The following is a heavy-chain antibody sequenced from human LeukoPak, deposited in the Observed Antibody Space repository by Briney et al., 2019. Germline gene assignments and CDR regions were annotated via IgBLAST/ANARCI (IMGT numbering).Heavy chain of an antibody. Sequence: GSLRLSCAASGFTFSSYSMNWVRQAPGKGLEWVSYISSGSSTIYYADSVKGRFTISRDNAKNSLYLQMSSLRAEDTAVYYCARYYYDSSGHFDYWGQGTLVTVSS. J-gene: IGHJ4*02. D-gene: IGHD3-22*01. CDR2: ISSGSSTI. V-gene: IGHV3-48*01. CDR1: GFTFSSYS. CDR3: ARYYYDSSGHFDY.